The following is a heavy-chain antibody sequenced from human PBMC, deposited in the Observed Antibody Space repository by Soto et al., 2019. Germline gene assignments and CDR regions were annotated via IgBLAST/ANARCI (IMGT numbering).Heavy chain of an antibody. CDR1: GFTFSNAW. CDR3: TTEGVDTARYYFDY. Sequence: EVPLVESGGGLVKPGGSLRLSCAASGFTFSNAWMSWVRQAPGKGLEWVGHIKSKTDGGTTDYVPPVKGRFTISRDDSKNTLYLQMNSLKTEDTAVYYCTTEGVDTARYYFDYWGQGTLVTVSS. D-gene: IGHD5-18*01. V-gene: IGHV3-15*01. CDR2: IKSKTDGGTT. J-gene: IGHJ4*02.